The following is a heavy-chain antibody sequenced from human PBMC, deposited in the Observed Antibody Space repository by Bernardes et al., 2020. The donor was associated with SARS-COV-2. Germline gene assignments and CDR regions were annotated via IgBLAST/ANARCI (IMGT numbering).Heavy chain of an antibody. V-gene: IGHV3-9*01. J-gene: IGHJ4*02. Sequence: GGSLRLSCAASGFTFDDYAMHWVRQAPGKGLEWVSGISWNSGSIGYADSVKGRFTISRDNAKNSLYLQMNSLRAEDTALYYCAKLSGWYGSLDTDYWGQGTLVTVSS. CDR1: GFTFDDYA. D-gene: IGHD6-19*01. CDR3: AKLSGWYGSLDTDY. CDR2: ISWNSGSI.